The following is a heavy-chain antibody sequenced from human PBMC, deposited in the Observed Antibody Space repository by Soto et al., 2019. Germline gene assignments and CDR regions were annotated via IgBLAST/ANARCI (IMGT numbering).Heavy chain of an antibody. V-gene: IGHV4-39*01. CDR1: GGSICISSYY. J-gene: IGHJ6*02. D-gene: IGHD3-3*01. Sequence: PSDPLSPTCTVCGGSICISSYYWGWISQPPGKGLEWIGSIYYSGSTYYNPSLKSRVTISVDTSKNQFSLKLSSVTAADTAVYYCASHDFWSGYWHYYYGMDVWGQGTTVT. CDR2: IYYSGST. CDR3: ASHDFWSGYWHYYYGMDV.